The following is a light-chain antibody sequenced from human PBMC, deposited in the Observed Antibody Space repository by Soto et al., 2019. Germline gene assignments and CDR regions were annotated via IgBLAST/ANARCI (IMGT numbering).Light chain of an antibody. J-gene: IGKJ3*01. Sequence: EIVMTQSPATLSVSPGERATLSCRASQSVSSNLAWYQQKPGQAPRLLIYDASNRATGIPARFSGSGSGTDFTLTISSLEPEDFAVYYCQQRSNWLITFGPGTKVDIK. CDR2: DAS. CDR3: QQRSNWLIT. CDR1: QSVSSN. V-gene: IGKV3-11*01.